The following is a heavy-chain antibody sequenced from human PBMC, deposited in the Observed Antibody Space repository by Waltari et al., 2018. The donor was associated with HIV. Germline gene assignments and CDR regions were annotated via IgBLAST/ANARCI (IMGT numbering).Heavy chain of an antibody. J-gene: IGHJ4*02. CDR1: GGSFSGYY. D-gene: IGHD5-12*01. CDR2: INHSGST. V-gene: IGHV4-34*01. Sequence: QVQLQQWGAGLLKPSETLSLTCGVYGGSFSGYYWSWIRQPPGKGLEWIGEINHSGSTNSNPSLKSRVTISVDTSKNQFSLKLSSVTAADTAVYYCARGRVDRSFDYWGQGTLVTVSS. CDR3: ARGRVDRSFDY.